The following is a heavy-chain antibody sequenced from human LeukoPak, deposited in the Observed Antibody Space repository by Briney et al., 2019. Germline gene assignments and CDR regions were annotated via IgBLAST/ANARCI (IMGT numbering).Heavy chain of an antibody. CDR2: INPNSGGT. Sequence: ASVKVSCKASGYTFPSYFMHWVRQAPGQGLEWMGRINPNSGGTNYAQKFQGRVTMTRDTSISTAYMELSRLRSDDTAVYYCASSPSYYYYGMDVWGQGTTVTVSS. CDR1: GYTFPSYF. J-gene: IGHJ6*02. CDR3: ASSPSYYYYGMDV. V-gene: IGHV1-2*06.